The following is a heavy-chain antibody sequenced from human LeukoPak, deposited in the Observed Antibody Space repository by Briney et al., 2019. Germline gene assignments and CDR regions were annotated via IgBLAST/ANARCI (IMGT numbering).Heavy chain of an antibody. CDR3: APVPNWFDP. V-gene: IGHV3-74*01. Sequence: GGSLRLSCAASGFTFSSYWMHWVRQAPGKGLVWVSRINTDGSSTSYADSVKGRFTISRDNAKNTPYLQMNSLRAEDTAVYYCAPVPNWFDPWGQGTLVTVSS. CDR2: INTDGSST. J-gene: IGHJ5*02. D-gene: IGHD1-1*01. CDR1: GFTFSSYW.